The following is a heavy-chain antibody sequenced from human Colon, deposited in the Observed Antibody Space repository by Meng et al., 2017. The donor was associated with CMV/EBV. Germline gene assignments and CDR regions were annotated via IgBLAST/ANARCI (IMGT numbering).Heavy chain of an antibody. CDR2: INPNSGGT. V-gene: IGHV1-2*04. Sequence: QVHLVQSGEEVKKPGASVKVSCTASGYTFTDYYIHWVRQAPGQGLQWMGWINPNSGGTHFAQKFQGWVTMTRNTSISTAYMELTRLTTDETAAYFCARRLTMIRGEGCFDHWGQGTLVTVSS. CDR1: GYTFTDYY. D-gene: IGHD3-10*01. CDR3: ARRLTMIRGEGCFDH. J-gene: IGHJ4*02.